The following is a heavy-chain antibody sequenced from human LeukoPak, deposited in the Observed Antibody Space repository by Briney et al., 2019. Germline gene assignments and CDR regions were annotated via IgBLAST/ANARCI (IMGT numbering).Heavy chain of an antibody. CDR2: IYPGDSNT. D-gene: IGHD2-21*02. CDR1: GYSFTSYW. V-gene: IGHV5-51*01. CDR3: ARHGEYCGGDCYAGMDV. Sequence: GESLKISCKGSGYSFTSYWIGWVRQMPGKGLEWMGIIYPGDSNTRYSPSFQGLVTISADKSISTAYLQWSSLKASDTAMYYCARHGEYCGGDCYAGMDVWGQGTTVTVSS. J-gene: IGHJ6*02.